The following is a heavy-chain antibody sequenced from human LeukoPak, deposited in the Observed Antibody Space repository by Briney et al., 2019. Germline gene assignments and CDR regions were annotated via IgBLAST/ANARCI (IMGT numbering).Heavy chain of an antibody. Sequence: GGSLRLSCAASGFTFSSYAMTWVRQAPGEGLEWASAISGSGAYTQYADSVKGRFTISRDNAKNTLYLQMNSLRAEDTAVYYCARDRITMVRGVIHNWFDPWGQGTLVTVSS. D-gene: IGHD3-10*01. J-gene: IGHJ5*02. CDR3: ARDRITMVRGVIHNWFDP. CDR2: ISGSGAYT. V-gene: IGHV3-23*01. CDR1: GFTFSSYA.